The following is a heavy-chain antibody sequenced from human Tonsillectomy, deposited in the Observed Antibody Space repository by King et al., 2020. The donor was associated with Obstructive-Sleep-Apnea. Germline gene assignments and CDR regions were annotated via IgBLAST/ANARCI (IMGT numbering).Heavy chain of an antibody. CDR2: IRSSSSYI. CDR3: AREGIAVVEDY. V-gene: IGHV3-21*01. CDR1: GFTFSSYS. J-gene: IGHJ4*02. D-gene: IGHD6-19*01. Sequence: VQLVESGGGLVKPGGSLRLSCAASGFTFSSYSMNWVRQAPGKGLEWVSYIRSSSSYIYYADSVKGRFTISRDNAKNSLYLQMNSLRAEDTAVYYCAREGIAVVEDYWGQGTLVTVSS.